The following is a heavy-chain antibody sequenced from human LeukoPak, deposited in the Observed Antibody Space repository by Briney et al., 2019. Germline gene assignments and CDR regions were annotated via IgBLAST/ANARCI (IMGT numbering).Heavy chain of an antibody. J-gene: IGHJ4*02. D-gene: IGHD3-10*01. CDR1: GFTVSSNY. CDR2: IYSGGST. CDR3: AREPGITSTNDY. Sequence: GGSLRLSCAASGFTVSSNYMSWVRQAPGKGLEWVSVIYSGGSTYYADSVKGRFTISRDNSKNTLYLQMNSLRAEDTAVYYCAREPGITSTNDYWGQGTLVTVSS. V-gene: IGHV3-66*01.